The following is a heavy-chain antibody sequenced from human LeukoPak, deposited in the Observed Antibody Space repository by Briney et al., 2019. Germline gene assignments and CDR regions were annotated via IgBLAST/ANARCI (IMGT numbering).Heavy chain of an antibody. Sequence: SETLSLTCTVSGGSISSYYWSWIRQPPGKGLEWIGYIYYSGSTDYNPSLKSRVIISIDTSKNQFSLRLSSVTAADTAVYYCARLGVASRGYSFGPDYWGQGILVTVSS. CDR3: ARLGVASRGYSFGPDY. CDR1: GGSISSYY. CDR2: IYYSGST. J-gene: IGHJ4*02. D-gene: IGHD5-18*01. V-gene: IGHV4-59*01.